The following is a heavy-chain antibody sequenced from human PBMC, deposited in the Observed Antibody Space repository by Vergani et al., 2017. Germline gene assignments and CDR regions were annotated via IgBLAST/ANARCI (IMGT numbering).Heavy chain of an antibody. CDR2: ISSDGSNK. D-gene: IGHD3-22*01. V-gene: IGHV3-30*18. Sequence: QVHLVESGGGVVQPGGSLRLSCETSGLMFNNYGMHWVRQAPGKGLEWVAVISSDGSNKHYADSVKGRFTISRDNSQNTLYLQMDSLTAEDTAIYFCVNGYYYDQSGLASFDYWGQGTLVTVSS. CDR3: VNGYYYDQSGLASFDY. J-gene: IGHJ4*02. CDR1: GLMFNNYG.